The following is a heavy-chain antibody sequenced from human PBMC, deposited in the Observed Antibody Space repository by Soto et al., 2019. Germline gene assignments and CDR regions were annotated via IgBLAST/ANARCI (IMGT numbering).Heavy chain of an antibody. D-gene: IGHD2-15*01. CDR3: ATAAWNC. CDR2: IKSKSDGGTT. J-gene: IGHJ4*02. Sequence: GGSLRLSCAASGFTFSSYAMSWVRQAPGKGLEWVGRIKSKSDGGTTDYAAPVKGRFTISRDNSKNTLYLQMNSLRAEDTAVYYCATAAWNCWGQGTLVTVSS. CDR1: GFTFSSYA. V-gene: IGHV3-15*01.